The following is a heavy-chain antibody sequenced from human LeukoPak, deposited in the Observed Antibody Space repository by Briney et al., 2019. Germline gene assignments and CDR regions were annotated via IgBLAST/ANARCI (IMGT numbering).Heavy chain of an antibody. CDR3: ATVGTALTGY. CDR2: ISGSGGST. J-gene: IGHJ4*02. V-gene: IGHV3-23*01. Sequence: GGSLRLSCAASGFTFSSYAMSWVRQAPGKGLEWVSAISGSGGSTYYADSVKGRFTISRDNAKNSLYLQMNSLRAEDTAVYYCATVGTALTGYWGQGTLVTVSS. D-gene: IGHD4-23*01. CDR1: GFTFSSYA.